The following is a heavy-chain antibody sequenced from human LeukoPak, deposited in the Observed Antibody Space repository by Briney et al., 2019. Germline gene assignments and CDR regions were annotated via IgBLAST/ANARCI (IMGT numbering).Heavy chain of an antibody. D-gene: IGHD3-16*01. Sequence: GESLKISCKGSGYSFTSYWIGWVRQMPGKGLEWMGTIYPGDSDTRYSPSFQGQVTISADKSIGTAYLQWSSLKASDTAMYFCARGDPPSVFDYWGQGTLVTVSS. CDR2: IYPGDSDT. CDR1: GYSFTSYW. CDR3: ARGDPPSVFDY. J-gene: IGHJ4*02. V-gene: IGHV5-51*01.